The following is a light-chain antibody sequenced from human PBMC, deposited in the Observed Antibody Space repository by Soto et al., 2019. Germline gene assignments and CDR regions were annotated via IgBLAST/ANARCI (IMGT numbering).Light chain of an antibody. V-gene: IGKV3-20*01. CDR3: QQYGSSGT. CDR2: GAS. J-gene: IGKJ1*01. CDR1: QSVSSSY. Sequence: EIVLTQSPGTLSLSPGERATLSCRASQSVSSSYLAWYQQKPGQAPRPLIYGASNRATGIPDRFSGSGSGTYFTLTISRLEPEDFAVYYCQQYGSSGTVGQGTKVDI.